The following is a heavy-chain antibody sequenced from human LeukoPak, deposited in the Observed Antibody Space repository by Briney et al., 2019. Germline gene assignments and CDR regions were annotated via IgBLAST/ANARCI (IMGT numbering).Heavy chain of an antibody. CDR2: INRDGSGK. D-gene: IGHD1-26*01. Sequence: AGGSLRLSCVGSGLTFINYWMTWVRQVPGKGLEWVANINRDGSGKYYLPSVRGRFTISKDDAKDSLYLQMDSLRPEDTAIYYCARVEYSGNGNFYWGQGTLVTVSS. CDR1: GLTFINYW. V-gene: IGHV3-7*01. CDR3: ARVEYSGNGNFY. J-gene: IGHJ4*02.